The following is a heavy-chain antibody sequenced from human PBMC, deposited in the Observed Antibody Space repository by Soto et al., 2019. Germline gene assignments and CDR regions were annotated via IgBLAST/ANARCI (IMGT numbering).Heavy chain of an antibody. V-gene: IGHV3-30-3*01. D-gene: IGHD2-2*01. CDR1: GFTFSSYA. J-gene: IGHJ4*02. CDR3: GRDAYCSSTSCYSGTDY. CDR2: ISYDGSNK. Sequence: QVQLVESGGGVVQPGRSLRLSCAASGFTFSSYAMHWVRQAPGKGLEWVAVISYDGSNKYYADSVKGRFTISRDNSKNTLYLQMNSLRAEDTAVYYCGRDAYCSSTSCYSGTDYWGQGTLVTVSS.